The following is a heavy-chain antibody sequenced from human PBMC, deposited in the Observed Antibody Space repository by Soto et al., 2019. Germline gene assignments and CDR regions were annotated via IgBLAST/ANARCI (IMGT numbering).Heavy chain of an antibody. Sequence: QVQLVQSGAEVKKPGASVKVSCKASGYTFTSYAMHWVRQAPGQRLEWMGWINAGNGNTKYSQKFQGRVTITRDTSASSADMALGSPRAEDTAVYSCATVPPPSTAALWVRGTLVTVSS. CDR2: INAGNGNT. CDR3: ATVPPPSTAAL. V-gene: IGHV1-3*01. J-gene: IGHJ2*01. D-gene: IGHD2-21*02. CDR1: GYTFTSYA.